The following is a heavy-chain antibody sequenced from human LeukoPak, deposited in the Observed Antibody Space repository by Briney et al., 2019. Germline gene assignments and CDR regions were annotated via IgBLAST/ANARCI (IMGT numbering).Heavy chain of an antibody. CDR2: ISSTGTFT. D-gene: IGHD2-2*01. CDR3: VRESRLLALDP. CDR1: GFTFSGYS. Sequence: GGSLRLSCAASGFTFSGYSINWVRQAPGKGLDWVSSISSTGTFTYYADSVKGRFTLSRDNAKNSLYLQMNNLRVEDTAIYYCVRESRLLALDPWGQGTLVTVSS. V-gene: IGHV3-21*01. J-gene: IGHJ5*02.